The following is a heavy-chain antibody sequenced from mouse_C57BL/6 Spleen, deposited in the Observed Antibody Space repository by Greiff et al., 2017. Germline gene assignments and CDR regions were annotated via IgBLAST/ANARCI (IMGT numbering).Heavy chain of an antibody. CDR3: ARSGTVVAPDC. CDR1: GYTFTSYW. D-gene: IGHD1-1*01. J-gene: IGHJ2*01. V-gene: IGHV1-59*01. CDR2: IDPSDSYT. Sequence: QVQLQQPGAELVRPGTSVKLSCKASGYTFTSYWMHWVKQRPGQGLEWIGVIDPSDSYTNYNQKFKGKATLTVDTSTSTAYMQLSSLTSEDSAVYYCARSGTVVAPDCWGEGTARTVSS.